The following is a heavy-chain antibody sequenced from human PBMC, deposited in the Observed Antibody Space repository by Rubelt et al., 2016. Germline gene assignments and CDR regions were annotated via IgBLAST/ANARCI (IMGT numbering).Heavy chain of an antibody. CDR1: GGSFSAYY. V-gene: IGHV4-34*01. J-gene: IGHJ4*02. Sequence: QVQLQQWGAGLLKPSGTLSLTCAVYGGSFSAYYWAWIRQPPGKGLEWIGEISHGGITNYKPSLKSRVTISLDTSKNQFSLMLTAMTGADTAVYYCAGATVTTVDWGQGTLVTVSS. CDR3: AGATVTTVD. D-gene: IGHD4-17*01. CDR2: ISHGGIT.